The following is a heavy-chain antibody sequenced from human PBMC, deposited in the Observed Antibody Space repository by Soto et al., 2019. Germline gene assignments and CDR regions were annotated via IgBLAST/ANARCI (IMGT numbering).Heavy chain of an antibody. D-gene: IGHD3-3*01. V-gene: IGHV4-30-4*01. CDR2: IYYSGST. J-gene: IGHJ5*02. CDR3: ARVGTYSEFWSGYSPGDWFDP. Sequence: PSETLSLTCTVSGGSISSGDYYWSWIRQPPGKGLGWIGYIYYSGSTYYNPSPKSRVTISVDTSKNQFSLKLSSVTAADTAVYYCARVGTYSEFWSGYSPGDWFDPWGQGTMVTVYS. CDR1: GGSISSGDYY.